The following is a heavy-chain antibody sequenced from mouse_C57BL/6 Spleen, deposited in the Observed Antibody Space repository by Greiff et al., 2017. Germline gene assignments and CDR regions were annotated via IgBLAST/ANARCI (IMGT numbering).Heavy chain of an antibody. V-gene: IGHV1-39*01. J-gene: IGHJ4*01. Sequence: EVQLQQSGPELVKPGASVKISCKASGYSFTDYNMNWVKQSNGKSLEWIGVINPNYGTTSYNQKFKGKATLTVDQSSSTAYMQLNSLTSEDSAVYYCAVTTVVATRTLYYAMDYWGQGTSVTVSS. CDR2: INPNYGTT. D-gene: IGHD1-1*01. CDR1: GYSFTDYN. CDR3: AVTTVVATRTLYYAMDY.